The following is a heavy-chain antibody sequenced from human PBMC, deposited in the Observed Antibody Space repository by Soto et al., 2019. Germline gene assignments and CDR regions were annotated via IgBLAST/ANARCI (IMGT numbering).Heavy chain of an antibody. D-gene: IGHD4-17*01. CDR2: INPSGGST. J-gene: IGHJ5*02. Sequence: ASVKVSCKASGYTFTSYYMHWVRQAPGQGLEWMGIINPSGGSTSYAQKFQGRVTMTRDTSTSTVYMELSSLRSEDTAVYYCARGLGVSDYGGNSVYWFDPWRQGTLVTVSS. CDR1: GYTFTSYY. CDR3: ARGLGVSDYGGNSVYWFDP. V-gene: IGHV1-46*01.